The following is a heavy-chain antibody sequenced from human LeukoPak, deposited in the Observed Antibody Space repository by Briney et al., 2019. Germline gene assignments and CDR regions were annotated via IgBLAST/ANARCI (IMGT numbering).Heavy chain of an antibody. CDR2: ISGYNGNT. J-gene: IGHJ4*02. Sequence: ASVKVSCKASGYIFTNFGISWVRQARGQGLEWVGWISGYNGNTKYVQKFQGRVTMTTDTSTSTAYMELRSLRSDDTAVYYCARGLVATMVPSTYWGQGTLVTVSS. V-gene: IGHV1-18*01. D-gene: IGHD5-12*01. CDR3: ARGLVATMVPSTY. CDR1: GYIFTNFG.